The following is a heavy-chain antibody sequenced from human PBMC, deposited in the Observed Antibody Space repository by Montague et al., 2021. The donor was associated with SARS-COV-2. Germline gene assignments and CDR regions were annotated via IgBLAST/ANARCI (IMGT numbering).Heavy chain of an antibody. Sequence: SETLSLTCSVSGDSVNSNYWSWVRQPPGEGLEWLGYIFYSGSTYNPSLNSRVTMSLDTSKNHFSLHLISVTAADTAVYYCAKASRGYGGDFDSWGQGTLVIVSS. CDR1: GDSVNSNY. CDR3: AKASRGYGGDFDS. J-gene: IGHJ4*02. CDR2: IFYSGST. V-gene: IGHV4-59*02. D-gene: IGHD4-23*01.